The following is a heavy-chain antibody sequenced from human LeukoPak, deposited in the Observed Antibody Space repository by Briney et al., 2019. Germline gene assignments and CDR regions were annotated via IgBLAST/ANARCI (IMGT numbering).Heavy chain of an antibody. Sequence: SETLSLTCTVSGDSISGKYWSWIRRPAGRGLEWLGRISSTGTTDYSPSLKGRATMSLDTSKNQFSPSLTSVTAADTAVYYCARLDILVPRAVEWFDPWGQGTLVIVSS. CDR2: ISSTGTT. J-gene: IGHJ5*02. CDR3: ARLDILVPRAVEWFDP. V-gene: IGHV4-4*07. D-gene: IGHD3-9*01. CDR1: GDSISGKY.